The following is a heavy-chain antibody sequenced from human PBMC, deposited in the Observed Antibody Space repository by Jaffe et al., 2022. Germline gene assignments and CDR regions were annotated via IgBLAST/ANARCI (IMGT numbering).Heavy chain of an antibody. J-gene: IGHJ4*02. CDR2: ISSSSSYI. V-gene: IGHV3-21*01. Sequence: EVQLVESGGGLVKPGGSLRLSCAASGFTFSSYSMNWVRQAPGKGLEWVSSISSSSSYIYYADSVKGRFTISRDNAKNSLYLQMNSLRAEDTAVYYCARDGVAGSGSLNYFDYWGQGTLVTVSS. CDR3: ARDGVAGSGSLNYFDY. D-gene: IGHD3-10*01. CDR1: GFTFSSYS.